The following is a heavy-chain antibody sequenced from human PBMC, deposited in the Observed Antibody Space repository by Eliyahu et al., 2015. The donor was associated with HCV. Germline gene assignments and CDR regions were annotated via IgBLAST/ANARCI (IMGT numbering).Heavy chain of an antibody. CDR1: GFTFSSYA. CDR2: WWWWGWH. CDR3: AKGMTTVTTPDY. Sequence: EVQLLESGGGLVQPGGSLRLSCAASGFTFSSYAMSWVRQAPGKGLEWGLSFWWWWGWHFLRHSPKGGGTPSRDNSKNTLYLQMNSLRAEDTAVYYCAKGMTTVTTPDYWGQGTLVTVSS. J-gene: IGHJ4*02. V-gene: IGHV3-23*01. D-gene: IGHD4-17*01.